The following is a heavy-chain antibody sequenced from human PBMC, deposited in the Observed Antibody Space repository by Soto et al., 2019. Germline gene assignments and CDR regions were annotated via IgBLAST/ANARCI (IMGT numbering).Heavy chain of an antibody. CDR3: AGMVRGVISPIYYFDY. V-gene: IGHV4-59*08. CDR1: GGSISSYY. CDR2: IYYSGST. D-gene: IGHD3-10*01. J-gene: IGHJ4*02. Sequence: PSETLSLTCTVSGGSISSYYWSWIRQPSGKGLEWIGYIYYSGSTNYNPSLKSRVTISVDTSKNQFSLKLSSVAAADTAVYYCAGMVRGVISPIYYFDYWGQGTLVTVSS.